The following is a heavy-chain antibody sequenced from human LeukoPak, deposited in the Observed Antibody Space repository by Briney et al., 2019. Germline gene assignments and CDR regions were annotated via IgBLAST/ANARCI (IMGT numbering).Heavy chain of an antibody. J-gene: IGHJ4*02. CDR3: ASDETYCSSPSCYNYY. Sequence: PGGSLRLSCAASGFTFSSYSMNWIRQAPGKGLEWVSSISSSSSYIYYADSVKGRFTISRDNAKNSLYLQMNSLRAEATAVYYCASDETYCSSPSCYNYYWDQGTLVSVSS. CDR2: ISSSSSYI. D-gene: IGHD2-2*02. CDR1: GFTFSSYS. V-gene: IGHV3-21*01.